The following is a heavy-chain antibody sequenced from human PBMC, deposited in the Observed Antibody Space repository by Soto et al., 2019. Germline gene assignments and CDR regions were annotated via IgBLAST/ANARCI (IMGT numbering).Heavy chain of an antibody. J-gene: IGHJ1*01. CDR1: GGSISSDDYY. Sequence: SETLSLTCTVSGGSISSDDYYWSWIRQAPGRGLEWIGYIHSSGSIYYNPSLKSRATMSIDTAGNQFSLKVSSVTVADTAVYYCARDLDGLHDDTSGPCPRPGWGQGTLVTVSS. CDR3: ARDLDGLHDDTSGPCPRPG. CDR2: IHSSGSI. D-gene: IGHD3-22*01. V-gene: IGHV4-30-4*01.